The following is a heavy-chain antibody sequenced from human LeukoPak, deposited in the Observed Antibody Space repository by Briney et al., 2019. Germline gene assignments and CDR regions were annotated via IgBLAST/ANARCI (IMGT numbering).Heavy chain of an antibody. Sequence: SQTLSLTCAISGDSVSSNSAAWNRIRQSPSRGLEWLGRTYYRSKWYNDYAASVRSRITFNPDTSNNQFSLQLISVTPEDTAVYYCARGWSFDCWGQGTLVTVSS. V-gene: IGHV6-1*01. J-gene: IGHJ4*02. CDR3: ARGWSFDC. CDR1: GDSVSSNSAA. D-gene: IGHD6-19*01. CDR2: TYYRSKWYN.